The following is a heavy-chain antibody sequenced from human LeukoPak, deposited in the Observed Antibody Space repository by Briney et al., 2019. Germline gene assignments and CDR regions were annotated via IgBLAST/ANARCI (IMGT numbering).Heavy chain of an antibody. V-gene: IGHV3-15*01. Sequence: GGSLRLSCAASGFTFINAWMTWVRQAPGKGLEWVGRIKSKTDGGTTDYAAPVKGRFSISRDDSKNTLYLQMNSLKTEDTAVYYCTTVDGGYYNYYMDVWGKGTTVTVSS. CDR2: IKSKTDGGTT. J-gene: IGHJ6*03. CDR1: GFTFINAW. CDR3: TTVDGGYYNYYMDV. D-gene: IGHD3-10*01.